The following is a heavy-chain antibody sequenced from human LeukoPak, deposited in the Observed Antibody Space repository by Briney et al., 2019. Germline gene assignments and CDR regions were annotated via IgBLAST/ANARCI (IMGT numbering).Heavy chain of an antibody. Sequence: PGGSLRLSCAASGFTFSSYAMSWVRQAPGKGLEWVSAISGSGGSTYYADSVKGRFTISRDNSKNTLYLQMDSLRAEDTAVYYCAKDMGGPAYCGGDCYSRFFQHWGQGTLVTVS. CDR2: ISGSGGST. V-gene: IGHV3-23*01. D-gene: IGHD2-21*02. J-gene: IGHJ1*01. CDR3: AKDMGGPAYCGGDCYSRFFQH. CDR1: GFTFSSYA.